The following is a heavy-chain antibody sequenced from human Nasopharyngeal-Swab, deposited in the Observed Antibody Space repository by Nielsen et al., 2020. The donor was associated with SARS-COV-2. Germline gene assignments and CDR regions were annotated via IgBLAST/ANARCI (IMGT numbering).Heavy chain of an antibody. Sequence: SETLSLTSTVSGGSISSSSYYWGWIRQPPGKGLEWIGSIYYSGSTSYNPSLKSRVTISVDTSKNQFSLKLSSVTAAYTAVYYCARVNYGGIFYYWGQGTLVTVSS. CDR3: ARVNYGGIFYY. CDR1: GGSISSSSYY. J-gene: IGHJ4*02. V-gene: IGHV4-39*07. D-gene: IGHD4-23*01. CDR2: IYYSGST.